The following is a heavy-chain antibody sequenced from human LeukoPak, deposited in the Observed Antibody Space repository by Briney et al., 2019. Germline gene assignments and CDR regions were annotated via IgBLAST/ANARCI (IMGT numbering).Heavy chain of an antibody. V-gene: IGHV4-34*01. CDR3: VRRVSYYYYYMDV. D-gene: IGHD3-16*01. J-gene: IGHJ6*03. Sequence: SETLSLTCAVYGGSFSGYYWSWIRQPPGKGLEWIGEINHSGSTNYNPSLKSRVTISVDTSKNQFSLKLSSVAAADTAVYYCVRRVSYYYYYMDVWGKGTTVTVSS. CDR1: GGSFSGYY. CDR2: INHSGST.